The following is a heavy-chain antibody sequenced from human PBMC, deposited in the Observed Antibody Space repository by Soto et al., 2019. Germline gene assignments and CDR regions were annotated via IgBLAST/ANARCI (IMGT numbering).Heavy chain of an antibody. CDR2: INAGNGNT. J-gene: IGHJ2*01. CDR3: ARRGNYYDSSGYYPYWYFDL. Sequence: GASVKVSCKASGYTFTSYAMHWVRQAPGQRLEWMGWINAGNGNTKYSQKFQGRVTITRDTSASTAYMELSSLRSEDTAVYYCARRGNYYDSSGYYPYWYFDLWGRGTLVTVS. CDR1: GYTFTSYA. V-gene: IGHV1-3*01. D-gene: IGHD3-22*01.